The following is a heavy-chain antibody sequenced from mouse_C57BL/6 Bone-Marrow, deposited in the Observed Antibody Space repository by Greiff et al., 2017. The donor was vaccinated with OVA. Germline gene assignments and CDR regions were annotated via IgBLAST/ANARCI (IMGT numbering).Heavy chain of an antibody. J-gene: IGHJ4*01. CDR2: ISSGGSYT. Sequence: EVNVVESGGDLVKPGGSLKLSCAASGFTFSSYVMSWVRQTPDKRLEWVATISSGGSYTYYPDSVKGRFTISRDNAKNTLYLQMSSLKSEDTAMYYCASRPIYYAMDYWGQGTSVTVSS. D-gene: IGHD6-5*01. V-gene: IGHV5-6*02. CDR3: ASRPIYYAMDY. CDR1: GFTFSSYV.